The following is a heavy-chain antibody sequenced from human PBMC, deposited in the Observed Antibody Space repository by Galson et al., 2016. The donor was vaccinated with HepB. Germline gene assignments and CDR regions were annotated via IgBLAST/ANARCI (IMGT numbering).Heavy chain of an antibody. Sequence: SLRLSCAASGFTFSEFGMHWVRQAPGKGLERVAVIWCDGGQKYYEDSVKGRFTVSRDNSRKAVYLQMTSLRPEDTAEYYCSKVHYRGHYFYGTDVWGQGTTVTVSS. J-gene: IGHJ6*02. CDR1: GFTFSEFG. CDR3: SKVHYRGHYFYGTDV. V-gene: IGHV3-33*06. CDR2: IWCDGGQK. D-gene: IGHD3-9*01.